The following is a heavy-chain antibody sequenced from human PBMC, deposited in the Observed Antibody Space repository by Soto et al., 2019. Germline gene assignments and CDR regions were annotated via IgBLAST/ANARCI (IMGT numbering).Heavy chain of an antibody. CDR1: GYSFTDYY. CDR3: ARVGPTGWFDP. V-gene: IGHV1-2*02. Sequence: QVHLVQSGAEVKKPGASVKVSCKASGYSFTDYYMHWVRQAPGQGLEWMGWINTKTGGTNYAQRVQGRVTMTGDTSINTASMELSRLRSDDMAVYYCARVGPTGWFDPWGQGTVVTVSS. J-gene: IGHJ5*02. CDR2: INTKTGGT.